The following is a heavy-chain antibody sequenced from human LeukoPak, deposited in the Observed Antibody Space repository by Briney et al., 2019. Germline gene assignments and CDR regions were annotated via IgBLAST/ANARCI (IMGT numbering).Heavy chain of an antibody. CDR2: ISGSGGST. V-gene: IGHV3-23*01. CDR1: GFAFSSYA. D-gene: IGHD2-21*02. Sequence: HPGGSLRLSCAASGFAFSSYAMSWVRQAPGKGLELVSAISGSGGSTYYADSVKGRFTISRDNSKNTLYLQMNSLRAEDTAVYYCAKQHIVVVTATHDYWGQGTLVTVSS. CDR3: AKQHIVVVTATHDY. J-gene: IGHJ4*02.